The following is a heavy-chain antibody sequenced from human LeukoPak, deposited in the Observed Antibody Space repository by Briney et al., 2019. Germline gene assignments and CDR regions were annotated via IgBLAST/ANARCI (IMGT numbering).Heavy chain of an antibody. D-gene: IGHD5-24*01. Sequence: PGGSLRLSCAASGFSFRNHGMIWVRQAPGKGLEWVSGIIGTGDSTFYADPVKGRFTISRDNSRNTLYLHMNSLRVDDTAVYYCASLYNDYGDYWGQGALVTVSS. V-gene: IGHV3-23*01. CDR3: ASLYNDYGDY. CDR1: GFSFRNHG. J-gene: IGHJ4*02. CDR2: IIGTGDST.